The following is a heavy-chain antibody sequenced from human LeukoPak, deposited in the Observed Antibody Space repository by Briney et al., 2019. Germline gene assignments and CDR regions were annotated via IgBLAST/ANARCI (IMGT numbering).Heavy chain of an antibody. D-gene: IGHD1-26*01. Sequence: PGGSLRLSCAASGFTFSSYAMSWVRQAPGKGLEWVSAISGSGGGTYYADSVKGRFTISRDNSKNTLYLQMNSLRAEDTAVYYCAKYSGSYYYYYYTDVWGKGTTVTVSS. V-gene: IGHV3-23*01. CDR1: GFTFSSYA. CDR3: AKYSGSYYYYYYTDV. J-gene: IGHJ6*03. CDR2: ISGSGGGT.